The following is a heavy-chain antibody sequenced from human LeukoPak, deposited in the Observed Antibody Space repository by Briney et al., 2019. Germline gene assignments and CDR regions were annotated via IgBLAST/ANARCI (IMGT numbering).Heavy chain of an antibody. CDR3: AKAATGTRNAFDI. D-gene: IGHD6-13*01. J-gene: IGHJ3*02. Sequence: SSETLSLTCAVYGGSFSGYYWSWIRQPPGKGLEWIGEINHSGSTNYNPSLKSRVTISVDTSKNQFSLKLSSVTAADTAVYYCAKAATGTRNAFDIWGQGTMVTVSS. CDR2: INHSGST. CDR1: GGSFSGYY. V-gene: IGHV4-34*01.